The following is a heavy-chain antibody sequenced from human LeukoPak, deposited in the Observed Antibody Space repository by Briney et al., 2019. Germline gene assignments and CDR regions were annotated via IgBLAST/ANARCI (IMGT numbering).Heavy chain of an antibody. Sequence: QPGGSLRLSCAASGFTFSDHYMDWVRQAPRKGLDLVGRSRNKANSYTTEYAASVRGRFTISRDDSKNSVYLRMNSLKTEDTAVYYCVRVIKDPTTVTSYFDYWGQGTLVTVSS. CDR3: VRVIKDPTTVTSYFDY. J-gene: IGHJ4*02. CDR2: SRNKANSYTT. CDR1: GFTFSDHY. D-gene: IGHD4-11*01. V-gene: IGHV3-72*01.